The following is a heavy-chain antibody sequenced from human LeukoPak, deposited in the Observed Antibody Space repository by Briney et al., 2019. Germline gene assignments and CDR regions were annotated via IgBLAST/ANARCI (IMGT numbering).Heavy chain of an antibody. V-gene: IGHV3-21*04. J-gene: IGHJ4*02. Sequence: PGGSLRLSCAASGFTLSSYSMNWVRQAPGKGLEWVSSISSSSSYIYYADSVKGRFTISRDNAKNSLYLQMNSLRAEDTAVYCCAKNHPSGSYDYWGQGTLVTVSS. CDR3: AKNHPSGSYDY. CDR2: ISSSSSYI. CDR1: GFTLSSYS. D-gene: IGHD1-26*01.